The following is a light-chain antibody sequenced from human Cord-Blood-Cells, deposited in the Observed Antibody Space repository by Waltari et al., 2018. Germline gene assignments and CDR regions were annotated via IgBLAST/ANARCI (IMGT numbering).Light chain of an antibody. CDR3: QQYYSTPLT. CDR2: WAS. Sequence: DIVMTQSPDSLAVSLGERATINCKSSQSVLYCSNNKNFLAWYQQKPGQPPKLLIYWASTRESGVPDLFSGSGSGTDFTLTISSLQAEDVAVYYCQQYYSTPLTFGGGTKVEIK. V-gene: IGKV4-1*01. CDR1: QSVLYCSNNKNF. J-gene: IGKJ4*01.